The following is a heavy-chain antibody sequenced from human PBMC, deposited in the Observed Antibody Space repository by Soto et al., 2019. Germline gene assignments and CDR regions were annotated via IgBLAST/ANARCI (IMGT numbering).Heavy chain of an antibody. Sequence: GGSLRLSCAASGFTFSSYGMHWVRQAPGKGLEWVAVISYDGSNKYYADSVKGRFTISRDNSKNTLYLQMNSLRAEDTAVYYCAKDFRSIVVVVAATPLAPYFDYWGQGTLVTVSS. CDR3: AKDFRSIVVVVAATPLAPYFDY. V-gene: IGHV3-30*18. CDR2: ISYDGSNK. J-gene: IGHJ4*02. CDR1: GFTFSSYG. D-gene: IGHD2-15*01.